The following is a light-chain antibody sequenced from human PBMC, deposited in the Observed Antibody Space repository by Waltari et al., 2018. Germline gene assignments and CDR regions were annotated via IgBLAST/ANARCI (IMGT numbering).Light chain of an antibody. Sequence: DIVMTQTPLSLSVTLGEPASISCRSSQSLLLTNGNTYLYWYLQKPGQPPRLLIYRVSNRFSGVPDRFSGSGSGTDFTLKISRVEAEDVGVFYCMQPLHIPFSFGHGTKVEIK. CDR2: RVS. CDR3: MQPLHIPFS. V-gene: IGKV2-29*02. J-gene: IGKJ2*03. CDR1: QSLLLTNGNTY.